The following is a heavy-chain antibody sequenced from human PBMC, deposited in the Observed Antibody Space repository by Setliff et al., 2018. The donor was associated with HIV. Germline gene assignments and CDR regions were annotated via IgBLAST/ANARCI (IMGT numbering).Heavy chain of an antibody. J-gene: IGHJ5*02. V-gene: IGHV1-46*01. CDR2: INPSGGEP. CDR1: GHSFTTYF. D-gene: IGHD6-13*01. CDR3: ARGPLSSSWYNWFDP. Sequence: RASVKVSCKASGHSFTTYFLHWVRQAPGQGLEWMGMINPSGGEPSYAQRFQGRVTMTRDTSTSTVFMELSSLKSEDTAVYYCARGPLSSSWYNWFDPWGQGTLVTVSS.